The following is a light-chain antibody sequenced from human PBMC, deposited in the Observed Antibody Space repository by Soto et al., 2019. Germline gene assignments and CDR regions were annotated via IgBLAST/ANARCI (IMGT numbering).Light chain of an antibody. Sequence: DIPMTQSPSSLSASVGDRVTVTCRASQTISTYLNWYQQNSGKAPKLLIYAASTLQSGVPSRFSGSGSGTDFTLTISSLQPEDFATYYCQQSSGIPYTFGQGTKLEIK. CDR3: QQSSGIPYT. CDR2: AAS. J-gene: IGKJ2*01. V-gene: IGKV1-39*01. CDR1: QTISTY.